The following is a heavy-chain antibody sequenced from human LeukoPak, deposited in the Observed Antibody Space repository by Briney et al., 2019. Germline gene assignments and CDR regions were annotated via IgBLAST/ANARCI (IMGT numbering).Heavy chain of an antibody. V-gene: IGHV1-58*01. CDR3: AADSPNWNYDYYYYMDV. CDR2: IVVGSGNT. Sequence: SVKVSCKASGFTFTSSAVQWVRQARGQRLEWIGWIVVGSGNTNYAQKFQERVTITRDMSTSTAYMELSSLRSEDTAVYYCAADSPNWNYDYYYYMDVWGKGTTVTVSS. CDR1: GFTFTSSA. D-gene: IGHD1-20*01. J-gene: IGHJ6*03.